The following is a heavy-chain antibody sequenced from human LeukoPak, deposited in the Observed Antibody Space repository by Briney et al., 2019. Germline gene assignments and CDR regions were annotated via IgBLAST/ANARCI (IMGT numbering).Heavy chain of an antibody. CDR3: ARAIVVALFDY. V-gene: IGHV3-7*01. J-gene: IGHJ4*02. D-gene: IGHD3-22*01. Sequence: PGGSLRLSCAASGFTFSSYWMSWVRQAPGKGLEWVANIKQDGSEKYYVDSVKGRFTISRDNAKNSLYPQMNSLRAEDTAVYYCARAIVVALFDYWGQGTLVTVSS. CDR1: GFTFSSYW. CDR2: IKQDGSEK.